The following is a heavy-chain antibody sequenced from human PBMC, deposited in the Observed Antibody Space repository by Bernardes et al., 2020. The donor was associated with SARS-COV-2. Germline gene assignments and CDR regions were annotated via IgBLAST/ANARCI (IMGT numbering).Heavy chain of an antibody. CDR3: AGTSVTCCDY. D-gene: IGHD1-26*01. V-gene: IGHV3-74*01. J-gene: IGHJ4*02. CDR1: GITFSNSW. Sequence: AGALFLSCAASGITFSNSWMHWVRQVPGQGLVWVARIGGDGGGTTYADSVKGRFTISRDNAKNTLYLQMSSLRVEDTAVYFCAGTSVTCCDYWGQGTLVTVSS. CDR2: IGGDGGGT.